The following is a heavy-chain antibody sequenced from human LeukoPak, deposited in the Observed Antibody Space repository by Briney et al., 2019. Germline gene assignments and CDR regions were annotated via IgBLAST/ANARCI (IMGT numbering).Heavy chain of an antibody. Sequence: GGSLRLSCAASGFTFSSYSMNRVRQAPGKGLEWVSSISSCSSYIYYADSVKGRFTISRDNAKNSLYLQMNSLRAEDTAVYYCASGPTAMVTSDAFDIWGQGTMVTVSS. V-gene: IGHV3-21*01. CDR3: ASGPTAMVTSDAFDI. CDR2: ISSCSSYI. CDR1: GFTFSSYS. J-gene: IGHJ3*02. D-gene: IGHD5-18*01.